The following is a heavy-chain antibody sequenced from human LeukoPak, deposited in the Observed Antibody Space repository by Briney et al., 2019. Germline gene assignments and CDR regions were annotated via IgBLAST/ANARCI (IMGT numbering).Heavy chain of an antibody. D-gene: IGHD3-9*01. CDR1: GFTFSSYG. CDR2: IWYDGSNK. Sequence: GGSLRLSCAASGFTFSSYGMHWVRQAPGKGLEWVAVIWYDGSNKYYADSVKGRFTISRGNSKNTLYLQMNSLRAEDTAVYYCARDPWVYDILTGYGSQDAFDIWGQGTMVTVSS. CDR3: ARDPWVYDILTGYGSQDAFDI. V-gene: IGHV3-33*01. J-gene: IGHJ3*02.